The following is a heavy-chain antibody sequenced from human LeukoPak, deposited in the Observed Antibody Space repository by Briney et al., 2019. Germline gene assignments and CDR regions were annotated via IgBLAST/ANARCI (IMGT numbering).Heavy chain of an antibody. V-gene: IGHV3-74*01. D-gene: IGHD3-10*01. Sequence: GGSLRLSCAASGFTFSSYWMYWVRQAPGKGLVWVSRINSDGSSTKYADSVKGRFTISRDNAKNTLYLQMNSLRAEDTAVYYCAGRYYYGSGSYNYWGQGTLVTVSS. J-gene: IGHJ4*02. CDR2: INSDGSST. CDR1: GFTFSSYW. CDR3: AGRYYYGSGSYNY.